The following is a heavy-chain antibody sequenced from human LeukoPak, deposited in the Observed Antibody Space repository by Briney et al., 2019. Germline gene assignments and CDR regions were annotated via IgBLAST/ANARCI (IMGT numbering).Heavy chain of an antibody. CDR3: ARDSERSNWD. CDR2: IKGDGSDK. CDR1: GFTFGSYW. D-gene: IGHD6-13*01. J-gene: IGHJ4*02. V-gene: IGHV3-7*01. Sequence: PGGSLRLSCAASGFTFGSYWMGWVRQTPGKGLEWVADIKGDGSDKKYVASVEGRFTISRDNAKNSLYLQMDSLRAEDTAVYYCARDSERSNWDWGQGSLVTVSS.